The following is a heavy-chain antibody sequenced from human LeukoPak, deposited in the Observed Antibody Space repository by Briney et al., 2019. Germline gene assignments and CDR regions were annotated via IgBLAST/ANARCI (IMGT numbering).Heavy chain of an antibody. Sequence: PGRSLRLSCTASGFTFGDYAMSWVRQAPGKGLEWVSYISSSSGTIHYADSVKGRFTISRDNAKNSLYLQMNSLRDEDTAVYYCARDLRLIWGQGTLVTVSS. CDR1: GFTFGDYA. V-gene: IGHV3-48*02. CDR2: ISSSSGTI. D-gene: IGHD2-8*01. J-gene: IGHJ4*02. CDR3: ARDLRLI.